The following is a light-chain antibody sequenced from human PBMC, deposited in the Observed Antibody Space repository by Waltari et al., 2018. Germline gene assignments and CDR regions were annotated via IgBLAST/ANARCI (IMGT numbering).Light chain of an antibody. CDR1: QDISRW. Sequence: DIQMTQSPSSVSASVGDRVTITCRASQDISRWLARYQQKGGKAPKFLIYDVSTLESGVPSSFSGRGSGTDFTLTISSLQPEDFATYYCQQGNDFPLTFGGGTK. V-gene: IGKV1-12*01. CDR3: QQGNDFPLT. J-gene: IGKJ4*01. CDR2: DVS.